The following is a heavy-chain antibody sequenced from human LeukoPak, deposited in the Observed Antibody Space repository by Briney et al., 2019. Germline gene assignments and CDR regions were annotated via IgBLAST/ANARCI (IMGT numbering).Heavy chain of an antibody. V-gene: IGHV3-73*01. Sequence: GGSLTLSCAASGFTFSGSAMHWVRQPSGKGLEWVGRIRSKANSYATAYAASVKGRFTISRDDSKNTAYLQMNSLTTEDTAVYYCAKGISEDGYNFERGADYWGQGSLVTVSS. J-gene: IGHJ4*02. CDR1: GFTFSGSA. CDR3: AKGISEDGYNFERGADY. D-gene: IGHD5-24*01. CDR2: IRSKANSYAT.